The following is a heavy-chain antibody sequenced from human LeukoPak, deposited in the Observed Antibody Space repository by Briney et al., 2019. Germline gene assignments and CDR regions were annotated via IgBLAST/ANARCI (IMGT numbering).Heavy chain of an antibody. V-gene: IGHV3-74*01. CDR2: INSDGSST. J-gene: IGHJ4*02. CDR1: GFTFSSYW. Sequence: GGSLRLSCAASGFTFSSYWMHWVRRGPGKGLVWVSRINSDGSSTRHADSVKGRFTISRGNAKNMVYLQMTSLRAEDTAVYYCAREINVDYWGQGTLVTVSS. CDR3: AREINVDY.